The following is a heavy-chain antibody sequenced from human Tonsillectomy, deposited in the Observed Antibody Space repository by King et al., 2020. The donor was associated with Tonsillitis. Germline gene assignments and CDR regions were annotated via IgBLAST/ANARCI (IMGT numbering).Heavy chain of an antibody. CDR2: INHSGST. CDR3: ARRSGMVRQVAYWYFDL. V-gene: IGHV4-34*01. J-gene: IGHJ2*01. Sequence: VQLQQWGAGLLKPSETLSLTCAVYGGSFSDYYWSWIRQPPGKGLEWIGDINHSGSTNYNPSLTSRVTISVDTSKNQFSLKLSSVTAADTAVYYLARRSGMVRQVAYWYFDLWGRGTLVTVSS. CDR1: GGSFSDYY. D-gene: IGHD3-10*01.